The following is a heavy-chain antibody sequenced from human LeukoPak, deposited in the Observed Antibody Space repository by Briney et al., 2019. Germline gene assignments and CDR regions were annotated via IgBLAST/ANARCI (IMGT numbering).Heavy chain of an antibody. V-gene: IGHV1-69*13. CDR2: IIPIFGTA. CDR1: GGTFSSYA. CDR3: ARAPAWRNWFDP. Sequence: SVKVSCKASGGTFSSYAISWVRQAPGQGLEWMGGIIPIFGTANYAQKFQGRVTITADESTSTAYMELSSLGSEDTAVYYCARAPAWRNWFDPWGQGTLVTVSS. J-gene: IGHJ5*02.